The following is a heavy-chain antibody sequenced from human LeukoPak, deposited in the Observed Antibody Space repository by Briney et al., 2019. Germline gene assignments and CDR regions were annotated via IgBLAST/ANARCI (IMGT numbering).Heavy chain of an antibody. CDR1: GFIFSRYW. V-gene: IGHV3-53*01. D-gene: IGHD6-13*01. CDR3: ARDPQSSQQLVSY. J-gene: IGHJ4*02. Sequence: GGSLRLSCAASGFIFSRYWMTWVRQAPGKGLEWVSVIYSDGSTYYADSVKGRFTISRDNSKNTLFLQMNSLRAEDTAVYYCARDPQSSQQLVSYWGQGTLVTVSS. CDR2: IYSDGST.